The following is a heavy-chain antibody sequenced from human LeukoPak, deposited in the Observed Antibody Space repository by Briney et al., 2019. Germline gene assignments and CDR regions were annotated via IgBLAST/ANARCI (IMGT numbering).Heavy chain of an antibody. CDR2: ISGSGRTT. J-gene: IGHJ4*02. Sequence: GGSLILSCAASGFTFSNHAMSWVRQAPGKGLQWVSVISGSGRTTEYADSVKVRFTISRDNSKNTLSLQMNSLRVEDTAIYYCAKNVVVKRYFDYWGQGTLITVSS. V-gene: IGHV3-23*01. CDR3: AKNVVVKRYFDY. D-gene: IGHD2-15*01. CDR1: GFTFSNHA.